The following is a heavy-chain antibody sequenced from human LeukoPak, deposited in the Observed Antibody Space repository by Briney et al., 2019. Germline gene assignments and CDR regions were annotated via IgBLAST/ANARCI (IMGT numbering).Heavy chain of an antibody. Sequence: PSETLSLTCAVYGGSFSGYYWSWIRQPPGKGLEWIGEINHSGSTNYNPSLKSRVTISVDTSKNQFSLKLSSVTAADTAVYYCARADPYSSSWYSFDYWGQGTLVTVSS. D-gene: IGHD6-13*01. J-gene: IGHJ4*02. CDR2: INHSGST. CDR1: GGSFSGYY. CDR3: ARADPYSSSWYSFDY. V-gene: IGHV4-34*01.